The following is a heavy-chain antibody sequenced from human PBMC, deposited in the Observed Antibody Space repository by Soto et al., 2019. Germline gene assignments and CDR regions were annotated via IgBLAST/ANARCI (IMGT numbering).Heavy chain of an antibody. J-gene: IGHJ6*02. V-gene: IGHV3-23*01. CDR2: ISGSGGTT. Sequence: EVQLLESGGGLVQPGGSLRLSCAASGFTFSSYAMSWVRQAPGKGLEWVSAISGSGGTTYYTDSVKGRFTISRDNSKNTLYLQMNSLRVEDTAVCYCAKYCSSTSCLVVYGMDVWGQGTTVTVSS. CDR1: GFTFSSYA. D-gene: IGHD2-2*01. CDR3: AKYCSSTSCLVVYGMDV.